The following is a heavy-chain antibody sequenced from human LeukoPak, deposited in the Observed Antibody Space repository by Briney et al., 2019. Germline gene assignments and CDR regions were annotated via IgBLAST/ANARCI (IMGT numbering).Heavy chain of an antibody. CDR3: ARGEGSYYEGYFDY. CDR2: IKQDGSEK. V-gene: IGHV3-7*01. Sequence: AGGAVRLSCAGSGFTCSSNWMRWVRQALGKGLEGVANIKQDGSEKYYVDSVKGRFTISRDNAKNSLYLQMNSLRAEDTAVYYCARGEGSYYEGYFDYWGQGTLVTVSS. CDR1: GFTCSSNW. D-gene: IGHD1-26*01. J-gene: IGHJ4*02.